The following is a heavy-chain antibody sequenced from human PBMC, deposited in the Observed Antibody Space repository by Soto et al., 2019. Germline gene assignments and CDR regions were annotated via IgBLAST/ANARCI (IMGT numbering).Heavy chain of an antibody. CDR2: IIPIFGTA. CDR1: GGTFSSSA. CDR3: ARALSYDYYYYGLEV. Sequence: SVTVSCTSSGGTFSSSAISWVRQDPGQGLEWMGGIIPIFGTANYAQKFQGRVTITADESTSTAYMGLSSLRSEDTAVYYCARALSYDYYYYGLEVWGQGTTVTVS. V-gene: IGHV1-69*13. J-gene: IGHJ6*02. D-gene: IGHD5-18*01.